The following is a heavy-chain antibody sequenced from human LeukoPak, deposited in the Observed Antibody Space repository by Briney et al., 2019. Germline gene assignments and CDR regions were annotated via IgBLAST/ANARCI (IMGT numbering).Heavy chain of an antibody. D-gene: IGHD6-13*01. Sequence: GSSVKVSCKASGGTFSSYAISWVRQAPGQGLEWMGWISAYNGNTNYAQKLQGRVTMTTDTSTSTAYMELRSLRSDDTAVYYCAPNLGSSSWYPHWGQGTLVTVSS. V-gene: IGHV1-18*01. CDR2: ISAYNGNT. J-gene: IGHJ4*02. CDR3: APNLGSSSWYPH. CDR1: GGTFSSYA.